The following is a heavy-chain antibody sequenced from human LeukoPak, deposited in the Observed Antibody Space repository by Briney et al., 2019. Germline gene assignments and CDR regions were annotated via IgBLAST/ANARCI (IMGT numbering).Heavy chain of an antibody. D-gene: IGHD5-18*01. CDR1: GGTFISYA. CDR2: IIPIFGTA. J-gene: IGHJ4*02. V-gene: IGHV1-69*05. CDR3: ARVVRGYSYGTFDY. Sequence: ASVKVSWKASGGTFISYAISWVRQAPGQGLEWMGGIIPIFGTANYAQKFQGRVTITRDTSASTAYMELSSLRSEDTAVYYCARVVRGYSYGTFDYWGQGTLVTVSS.